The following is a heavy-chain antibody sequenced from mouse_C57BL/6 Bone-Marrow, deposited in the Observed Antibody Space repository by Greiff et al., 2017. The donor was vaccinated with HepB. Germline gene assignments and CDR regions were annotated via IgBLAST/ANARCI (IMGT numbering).Heavy chain of an antibody. CDR3: ARRGSSGLYYFDY. CDR2: INPGSGGT. V-gene: IGHV1-54*01. Sequence: QVQLKQSGAELVRPGTSVKVSCKASGYAFTNYLIEWVKQRPGQGLEWIGVINPGSGGTNYNEKFKGKATLTADKSSSTAYMQLRSLTSEDSAVYFCARRGSSGLYYFDYWGQGTTLTVSS. CDR1: GYAFTNYL. D-gene: IGHD3-2*02. J-gene: IGHJ2*01.